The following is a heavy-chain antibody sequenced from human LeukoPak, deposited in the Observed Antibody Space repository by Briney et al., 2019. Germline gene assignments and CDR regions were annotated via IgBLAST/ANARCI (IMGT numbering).Heavy chain of an antibody. D-gene: IGHD2-15*01. Sequence: GGSLRLSCAASGFTFSSYGMHWVRQAPGKGLEWVANIKQDGSEKNYVDSVKGRFTISRDNAKNSLYLQMNSLRAEDTAVYYCAKDLEYCSGGSCYGEPNYMDVWGKGTTVTISS. CDR1: GFTFSSYG. CDR3: AKDLEYCSGGSCYGEPNYMDV. V-gene: IGHV3-7*01. J-gene: IGHJ6*03. CDR2: IKQDGSEK.